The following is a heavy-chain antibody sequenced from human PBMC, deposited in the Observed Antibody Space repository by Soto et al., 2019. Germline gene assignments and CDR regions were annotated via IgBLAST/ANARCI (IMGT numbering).Heavy chain of an antibody. J-gene: IGHJ4*02. CDR1: GGSFSGYY. V-gene: IGHV4-34*01. CDR2: INHSGST. Sequence: SETLSLTCAVYGGSFSGYYWSWIRQPPGKGLEWIGEINHSGSTNYNPSLKSRVTISVDTSKNQFSLKLSSVTAADTAVYYCARGGGSSTSAHFDYWGQGTLVTVSS. D-gene: IGHD2-2*01. CDR3: ARGGGSSTSAHFDY.